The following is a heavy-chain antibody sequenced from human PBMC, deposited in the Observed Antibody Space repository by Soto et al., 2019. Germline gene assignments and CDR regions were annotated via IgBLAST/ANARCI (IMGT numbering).Heavy chain of an antibody. V-gene: IGHV1-3*01. CDR3: ARGWVYYDRSGYSGAVWNYFDY. Sequence: QVQLVQSGAEVKKPGASVKVSCKASGYTFTSYAMHWVRQAPGQRLEWMGWINAGNGNTKYSQKFQGRVTITRDTSASTAYMELSSLRSEDTAVYYCARGWVYYDRSGYSGAVWNYFDYWGQGTLVTVSS. CDR2: INAGNGNT. J-gene: IGHJ4*02. D-gene: IGHD3-22*01. CDR1: GYTFTSYA.